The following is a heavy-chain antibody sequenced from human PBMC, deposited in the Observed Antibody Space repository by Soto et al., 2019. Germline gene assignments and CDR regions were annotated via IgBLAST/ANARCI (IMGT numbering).Heavy chain of an antibody. CDR3: ARIRGRTGAFDY. J-gene: IGHJ4*02. Sequence: ASVKVSCKASGYTFTGYGITWVRQAPGQGLEWMGWISAYNGNTNYAQRLQGRVTMTTDTSTTTAYMELRSLRSDDTAVYYCARIRGRTGAFDYWGQGTLVTVSS. CDR2: ISAYNGNT. D-gene: IGHD1-1*01. CDR1: GYTFTGYG. V-gene: IGHV1-18*01.